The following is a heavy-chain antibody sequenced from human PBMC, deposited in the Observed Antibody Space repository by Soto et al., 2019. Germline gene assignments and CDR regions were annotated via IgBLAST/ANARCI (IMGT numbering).Heavy chain of an antibody. CDR1: GGSINTSRW. CDR2: IDHTATT. CDR3: ANCILGANPYDY. V-gene: IGHV4-4*02. Sequence: QVQLQESGPGLVKPSGTLSLTCAVSGGSINTSRWWIWVRQPPGKVLEWIGQIDHTATTNYNPSLASRVTISVDKSKNHFSLKVNSVTVADTAVYYCANCILGANPYDYWGRGTLFTVSS. J-gene: IGHJ4*02. D-gene: IGHD1-26*01.